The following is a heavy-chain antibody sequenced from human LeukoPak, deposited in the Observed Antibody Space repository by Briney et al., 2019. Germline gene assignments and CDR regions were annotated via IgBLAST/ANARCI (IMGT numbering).Heavy chain of an antibody. CDR2: ISGSGGST. J-gene: IGHJ4*02. CDR3: AKGPYYYDSSGYCFDY. Sequence: PGGSLRLSCAASGFTFSSYGMSWVRQAPGKGLEWVSAISGSGGSTYYADSVKGRFTISRDNSKNTLYLQMNSLRAEDTAVYYCAKGPYYYDSSGYCFDYWGQGTLVTVSS. CDR1: GFTFSSYG. V-gene: IGHV3-23*01. D-gene: IGHD3-22*01.